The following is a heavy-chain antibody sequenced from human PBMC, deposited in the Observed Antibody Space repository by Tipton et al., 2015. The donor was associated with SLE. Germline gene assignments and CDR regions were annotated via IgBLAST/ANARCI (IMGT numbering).Heavy chain of an antibody. CDR2: RPKWYY. CDR3: ARHLGSGRYYMTFDY. D-gene: IGHD1-26*01. Sequence: RPKWYYDYAVSVKSRISINPDTSKNQFSLKLTSVTAADTAIYYCARHLGSGRYYMTFDYWGQGALVTVSS. V-gene: IGHV6-1*01. J-gene: IGHJ4*02.